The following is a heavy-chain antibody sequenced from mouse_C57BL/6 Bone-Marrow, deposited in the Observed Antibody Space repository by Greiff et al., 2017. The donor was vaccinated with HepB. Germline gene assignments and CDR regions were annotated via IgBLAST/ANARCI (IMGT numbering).Heavy chain of an antibody. CDR1: GFNINDYY. CDR2: IDPEDGET. CDR3: AHYDSYYCDF. D-gene: IGHD1-1*01. V-gene: IGHV14-2*01. J-gene: IGHJ2*01. Sequence: EVKLQESGAELVKPGASVKLSCTASGFNINDYYMHWVKQRSEQGLEWIGRIDPEDGETKYAPKFQGKATITADTSSNTAYLQLSSLTSEDTAVSYYAHYDSYYCDFWDQGTTLAVTS.